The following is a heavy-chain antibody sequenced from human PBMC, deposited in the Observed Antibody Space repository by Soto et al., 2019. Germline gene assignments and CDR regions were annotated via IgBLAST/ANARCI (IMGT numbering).Heavy chain of an antibody. Sequence: EVQLVESGGGLIQPGGSLTLYCAASGFTFSDYWMHWVRQAPGKGLDWVSRIKNDGTGTMYADSVKGRLSISRDNAKNTLYLQMNSLRVEDTAVYYCVRGDGDYHDGNGYLGRHWGQGTLVTVSS. CDR2: IKNDGTGT. J-gene: IGHJ4*02. CDR3: VRGDGDYHDGNGYLGRH. CDR1: GFTFSDYW. D-gene: IGHD5-18*01. V-gene: IGHV3-74*03.